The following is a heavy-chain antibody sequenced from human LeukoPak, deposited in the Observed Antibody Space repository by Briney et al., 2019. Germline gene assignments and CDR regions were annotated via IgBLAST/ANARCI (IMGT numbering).Heavy chain of an antibody. Sequence: PGGSLRLSCAASGFIFGSYAMTWVRQAPGKGLEWVSAISSTGSTTYYAESVKGRFTISRDNSKNTLYLQMNSLRAEDTAIYYCAKVMVRGTYYYYGMDVWGQGTTVTVS. CDR2: ISSTGSTT. CDR1: GFIFGSYA. V-gene: IGHV3-23*01. J-gene: IGHJ6*02. D-gene: IGHD3-10*01. CDR3: AKVMVRGTYYYYGMDV.